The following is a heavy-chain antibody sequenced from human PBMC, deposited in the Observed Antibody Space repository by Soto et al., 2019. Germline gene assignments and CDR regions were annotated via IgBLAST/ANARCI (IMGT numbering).Heavy chain of an antibody. D-gene: IGHD2-2*01. CDR1: GFTLSNYA. CDR3: AGGGYCISTSCYLNWFDP. J-gene: IGHJ5*02. Sequence: QVQLVESGGGVVQPGRSPRLSCAASGFTLSNYAMHWVRQAPGKGLEWVALISYDGSNKYYADSVKGRFTISRDNSKNTLYLQMNSLRAEDTAVYYCAGGGYCISTSCYLNWFDPWGQGTLVTVSS. V-gene: IGHV3-30-3*01. CDR2: ISYDGSNK.